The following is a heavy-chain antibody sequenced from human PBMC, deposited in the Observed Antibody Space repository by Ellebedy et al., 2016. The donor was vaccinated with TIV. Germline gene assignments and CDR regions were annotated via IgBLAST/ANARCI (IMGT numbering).Heavy chain of an antibody. CDR3: ARGSMVRGLAG. V-gene: IGHV4-34*01. D-gene: IGHD3-10*01. J-gene: IGHJ4*02. CDR1: SGSFSGYY. CDR2: VNHRGVN. Sequence: SETLSLXXGIGSGSFSGYYWTWIRQPPGKGLEWIGDVNHRGVNRYISSLKSRVTISLDTSKKQFSLNITSVTAADTAFYFCARGSMVRGLAGWGQGTLVTVSS.